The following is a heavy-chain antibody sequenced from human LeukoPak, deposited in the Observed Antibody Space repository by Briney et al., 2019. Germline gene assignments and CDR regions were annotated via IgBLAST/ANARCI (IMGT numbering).Heavy chain of an antibody. CDR3: AKPHLERPPRFDY. CDR1: GFTFSSYG. J-gene: IGHJ4*02. V-gene: IGHV3-30*18. Sequence: HPGGSLRLSCAASGFTFSSYGMHWVRQAPGKGLEWVAVISYDGSNKYYADSVKGRFTISRDNSKNTLYLQMNSLRAEDAAVYYCAKPHLERPPRFDYWGQGTLVTVSS. CDR2: ISYDGSNK. D-gene: IGHD1-1*01.